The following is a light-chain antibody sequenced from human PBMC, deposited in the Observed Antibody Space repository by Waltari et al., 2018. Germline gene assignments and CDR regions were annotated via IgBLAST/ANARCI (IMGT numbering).Light chain of an antibody. CDR3: QQYDNWPLT. J-gene: IGKJ4*01. CDR2: GIS. V-gene: IGKV3-15*01. Sequence: ETVLTQSPATLSVSPRERATLSCRASQSISSSYFAWYQQKPGQAPRLLISGISTRATGIPARFSGSGSGTEFTLTISSLQSEDFAVYYCQQYDNWPLTFGGGTKVEIK. CDR1: QSISSSY.